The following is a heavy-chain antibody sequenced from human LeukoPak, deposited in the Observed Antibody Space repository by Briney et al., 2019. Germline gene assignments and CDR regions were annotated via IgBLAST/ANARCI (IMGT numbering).Heavy chain of an antibody. CDR3: ARDFSDDFWSGYHTAGNYYYYYMDV. CDR1: GFTFSNYG. D-gene: IGHD3-3*01. Sequence: PGGSPRLSCAASGFTFSNYGMHWVRQAPGKGLEWVAVISYDGSYKYYADSVKGRFTISRDNSKNTLYLQMNSLRAEDTAVYYCARDFSDDFWSGYHTAGNYYYYYMDVWGKGTTVTVSS. J-gene: IGHJ6*03. V-gene: IGHV3-30*03. CDR2: ISYDGSYK.